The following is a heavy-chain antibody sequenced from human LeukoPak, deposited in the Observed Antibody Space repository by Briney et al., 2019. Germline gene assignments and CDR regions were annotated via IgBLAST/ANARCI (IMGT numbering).Heavy chain of an antibody. CDR1: GGTLRSYA. CDR2: LIPLFGRA. V-gene: IGHV1-69*13. D-gene: IGHD4-11*01. CDR3: ASPKENSDYYFDS. J-gene: IGHJ4*02. Sequence: GASVKVSCKASGGTLRSYAISWVRQAPGQGLEWMGGLIPLFGRAEYAQKFQGRVTITADEPTNTAYMELNFLRSEDTAVYYCASPKENSDYYFDSWGQGTLVAVSA.